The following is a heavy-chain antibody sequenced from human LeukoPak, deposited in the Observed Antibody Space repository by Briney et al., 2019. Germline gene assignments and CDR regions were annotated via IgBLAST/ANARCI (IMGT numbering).Heavy chain of an antibody. CDR3: ARQVCSSNSDY. V-gene: IGHV4-39*01. J-gene: IGHJ4*02. D-gene: IGHD3-10*02. CDR2: IYYSGST. CDR1: GGSISSSSYY. Sequence: SETLSLTCTVSGGSISSSSYYWGWIRQPPGKGLEWIGSIYYSGSTYYNPSLKSRVTISVDTSKNQFSLKLSSVTAADTAVYYCARQVCSSNSDYWGQGTLVTVSS.